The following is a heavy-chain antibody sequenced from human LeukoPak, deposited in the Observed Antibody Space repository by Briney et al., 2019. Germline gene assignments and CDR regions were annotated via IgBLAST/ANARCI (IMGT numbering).Heavy chain of an antibody. CDR3: TTNGAAYCGGDCYDY. CDR2: IKSKTDGGTT. V-gene: IGHV3-15*01. Sequence: PGGSLRLSCAASGFTFSNAWMSGVRQAPGKGLEWVGRIKSKTDGGTTDYAAPVKGRFTISRDDSKNTPYLQMNSLKTEDTAVYYCTTNGAAYCGGDCYDYWGQGTLVTVSS. CDR1: GFTFSNAW. J-gene: IGHJ4*02. D-gene: IGHD2-21*02.